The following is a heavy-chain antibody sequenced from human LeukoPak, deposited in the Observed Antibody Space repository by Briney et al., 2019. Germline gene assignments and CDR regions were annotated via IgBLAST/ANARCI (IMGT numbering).Heavy chain of an antibody. Sequence: GGSLGLSCAASGFTFDDYAMHWVRRAPGKGLEWVSGISWNSGSVAYADSVKGRFTISRDNAKNSLYLQMNSLRAEDTALYYCAKGGYSGYESWFDPWGQGTLVTVSS. CDR3: AKGGYSGYESWFDP. J-gene: IGHJ5*02. V-gene: IGHV3-9*01. D-gene: IGHD5-12*01. CDR2: ISWNSGSV. CDR1: GFTFDDYA.